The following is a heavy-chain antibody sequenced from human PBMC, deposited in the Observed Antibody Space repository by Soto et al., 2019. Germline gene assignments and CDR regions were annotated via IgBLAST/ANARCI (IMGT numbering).Heavy chain of an antibody. CDR1: GYTFTGYY. D-gene: IGHD6-25*01. CDR3: ARDLGSPDYYYYGMDV. V-gene: IGHV1-2*04. J-gene: IGHJ6*02. Sequence: ASVKVSCKASGYTFTGYYMHWVRQAPGQGLEWMGWINPNSGGTNYAQKFQGWVTMTRDTSISTAYMELSRLRSDDTAVYYCARDLGSPDYYYYGMDVWGQGTTVTVSS. CDR2: INPNSGGT.